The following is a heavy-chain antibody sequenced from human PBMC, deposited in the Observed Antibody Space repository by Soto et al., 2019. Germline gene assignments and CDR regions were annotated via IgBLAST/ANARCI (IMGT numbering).Heavy chain of an antibody. Sequence: HVQLVESGGAVVQPGRSLRLSCAASGLTFSSYDMHWVRQAPGKGLEWVAVISYDGSNKYYADSVKGRFTISRDNSKNMLYLQMNSLRTEDTAVYYCATKIVAATSDYWGQGPLVPVSS. CDR1: GLTFSSYD. J-gene: IGHJ4*02. D-gene: IGHD2-15*01. CDR3: ATKIVAATSDY. CDR2: ISYDGSNK. V-gene: IGHV3-30*03.